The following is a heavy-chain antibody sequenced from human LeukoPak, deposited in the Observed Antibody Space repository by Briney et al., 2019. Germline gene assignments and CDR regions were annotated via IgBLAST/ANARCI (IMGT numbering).Heavy chain of an antibody. Sequence: GVSLRLSCAASGFTFSIYDMHWVRQNTGKGLEWVAGVGTSGDTYYPVSVKGRFTISRDNAKNSLYLQMNSLRAEDTAVYYCARVWSSRSAGGWYCDLWGRGTLVTVSS. CDR1: GFTFSIYD. CDR3: ARVWSSRSAGGWYCDL. V-gene: IGHV3-13*01. J-gene: IGHJ2*01. D-gene: IGHD3-3*01. CDR2: VGTSGDT.